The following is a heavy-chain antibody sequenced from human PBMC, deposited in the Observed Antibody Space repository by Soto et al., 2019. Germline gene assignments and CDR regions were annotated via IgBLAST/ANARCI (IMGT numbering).Heavy chain of an antibody. CDR1: VSSFTRYW. V-gene: IGHV5-10-1*01. CDR2: IDPSDSYT. D-gene: IGHD3-3*01. Sequence: GESLKISCKGSVSSFTRYWIRWLRQMPGKVLELLGRIDPSDSYTNYSPYLQGHVTISADKSISTAYLQWSSLKPSDTAMYYCARHSLITIFGVVTQTLDIGCQWTMVAVAS. J-gene: IGHJ3*02. CDR3: ARHSLITIFGVVTQTLDI.